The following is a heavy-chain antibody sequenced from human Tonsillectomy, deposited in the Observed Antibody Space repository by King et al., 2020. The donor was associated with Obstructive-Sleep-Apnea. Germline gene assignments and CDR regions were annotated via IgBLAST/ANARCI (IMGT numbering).Heavy chain of an antibody. Sequence: VQLVESGGGVVQPGRSLRLSCAASGFTFSSYAMHWVRQAPGKGLEWVAVISYDGNKKYYADSVKGQFTISRDNSKNTLYLQMNSLRAEDTAVYYCAREGLLWFGELPSNWFDPWGQGTLVTVSS. CDR3: AREGLLWFGELPSNWFDP. CDR2: ISYDGNKK. D-gene: IGHD3-10*01. CDR1: GFTFSSYA. V-gene: IGHV3-30*04. J-gene: IGHJ5*02.